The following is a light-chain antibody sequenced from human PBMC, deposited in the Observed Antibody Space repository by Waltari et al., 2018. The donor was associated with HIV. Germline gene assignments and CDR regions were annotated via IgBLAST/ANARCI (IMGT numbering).Light chain of an antibody. CDR2: ENN. CDR3: GTWDSNLSAWV. CDR1: TSNIGDNY. Sequence: QSVLTQPPSVSAAPGQKVTFSCSGSTSNIGDNYVSWYQQLPGTAPKLLIYENNKRPSGSPDRFSGSKSGTSATLGITGLQTGDEADYYCGTWDSNLSAWVFGGGTKLTVL. V-gene: IGLV1-51*02. J-gene: IGLJ3*02.